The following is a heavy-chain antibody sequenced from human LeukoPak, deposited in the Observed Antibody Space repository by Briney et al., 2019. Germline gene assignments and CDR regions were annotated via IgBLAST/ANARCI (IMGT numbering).Heavy chain of an antibody. CDR1: GFTFDDYA. Sequence: GRSLRLSCAASGFTFDDYAMHWVRQAPGKGLEWVSGISWNSGSIGYADSVKGRFTISRDNAKNSLYLQMNSLRAEDTALYYCAKDRLYYYYYGMDVWGQGTTVTVSS. V-gene: IGHV3-9*01. J-gene: IGHJ6*02. CDR3: AKDRLYYYYYGMDV. CDR2: ISWNSGSI.